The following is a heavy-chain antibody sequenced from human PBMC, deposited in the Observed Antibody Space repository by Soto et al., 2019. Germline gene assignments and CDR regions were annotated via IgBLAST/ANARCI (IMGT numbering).Heavy chain of an antibody. J-gene: IGHJ6*02. CDR1: GGSISSSSYY. CDR3: ASHYGSGSYYYYYYYGMDV. CDR2: IYYSGST. D-gene: IGHD3-10*01. Sequence: SETLSLTCTVSGGSISSSSYYWGWIRQPPGKGLEWIGSIYYSGSTYYNPSLKSRVTISVDTSKNQFSLKLSSMTAADTAVYYCASHYGSGSYYYYYYYGMDVWGQGTTVTVSS. V-gene: IGHV4-39*01.